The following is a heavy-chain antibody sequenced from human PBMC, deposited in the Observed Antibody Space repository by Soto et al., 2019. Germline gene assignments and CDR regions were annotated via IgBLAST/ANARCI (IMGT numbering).Heavy chain of an antibody. CDR2: ISYDGSNK. V-gene: IGHV3-30*18. CDR3: AKGFTLRFLEWLLPNPDYYGMDV. CDR1: GFTFSSDG. Sequence: GGSLTLSCAASGFTFSSDGMHWVRQAPGKGLEGVAVISYDGSNKYYADSVKGRFTISRDNSKNTLYLQMNSLRAEDTAVYYCAKGFTLRFLEWLLPNPDYYGMDVWGQGTTVTV. J-gene: IGHJ6*02. D-gene: IGHD3-3*01.